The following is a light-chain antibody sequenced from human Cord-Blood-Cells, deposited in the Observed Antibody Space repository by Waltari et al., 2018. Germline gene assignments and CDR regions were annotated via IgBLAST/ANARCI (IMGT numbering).Light chain of an antibody. CDR3: SSDTSSSTVV. CDR2: DVS. CDR1: SSDVGGYNY. Sequence: QSALTQPASVSGSPGQSITISCTGTSSDVGGYNYVSWYQQHPGKAPKLMIYDVSKRASGVSNRFSGSKSGNTASLTISGLQAEDEADYYCSSDTSSSTVVFGGGTKLTVL. J-gene: IGLJ2*01. V-gene: IGLV2-14*01.